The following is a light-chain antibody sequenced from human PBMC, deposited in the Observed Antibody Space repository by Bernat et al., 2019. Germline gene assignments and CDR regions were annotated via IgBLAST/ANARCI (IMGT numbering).Light chain of an antibody. V-gene: IGLV2-8*01. J-gene: IGLJ1*01. CDR2: EVY. Sequence: QSALTQPPSASGSPGQSVTISCTGTSNDAGGYNYVSWYQQYPGKAPKLIIYEVYKRPSGVPDRFSGSKSGNTASLTVSGLQAEDEAEYYCSSNAGSHNYVFGTGTTVTVL. CDR3: SSNAGSHNYV. CDR1: SNDAGGYNY.